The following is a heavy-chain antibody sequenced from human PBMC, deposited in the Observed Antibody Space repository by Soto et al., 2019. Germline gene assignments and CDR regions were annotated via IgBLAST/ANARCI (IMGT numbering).Heavy chain of an antibody. V-gene: IGHV1-18*01. CDR2: ISAYNGNT. CDR3: ARTPPSFVVVAPLDY. Sequence: QVQLVQSGAEVKKPGASVKVSCKASGYTFTSYGISWVRQAPGQGFEWMGWISAYNGNTNYAQKLQGRVTMTTDTSTSTAYMELRSLRSADTAVYYCARTPPSFVVVAPLDYWGQGTLVTVSS. J-gene: IGHJ4*02. CDR1: GYTFTSYG. D-gene: IGHD2-15*01.